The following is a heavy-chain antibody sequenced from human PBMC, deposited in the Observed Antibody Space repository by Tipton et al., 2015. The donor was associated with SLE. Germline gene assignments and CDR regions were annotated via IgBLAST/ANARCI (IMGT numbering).Heavy chain of an antibody. CDR1: GDSVRSGGYY. D-gene: IGHD2-15*01. J-gene: IGHJ6*03. V-gene: IGHV4-31*03. CDR3: AREDVVVKNYMDV. Sequence: TLSLTCTVSGDSVRSGGYYWTWIRQHPVKGLEVIGHISNGGSTYYNPSLKSRVTISADTSKNQFSLKLNSVTAADTAVFYCAREDVVVKNYMDVWGKGTTVTVSS. CDR2: ISNGGST.